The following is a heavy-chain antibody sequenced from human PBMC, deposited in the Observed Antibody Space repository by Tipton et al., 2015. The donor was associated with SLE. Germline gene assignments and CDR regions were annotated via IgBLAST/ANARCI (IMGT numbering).Heavy chain of an antibody. CDR3: ARAQLGINWYFDL. D-gene: IGHD7-27*01. Sequence: QLVQSGAEVKKPGSSVKVSCKASGGTFSSYAISWVRQAPGQGLEWMGWISAYNGNTNYAQKLQGRVTMTTDTSTSTAYMELRSLRSDDTAVYYCARAQLGINWYFDLWGRGTLVTVSS. CDR1: GGTFSSYA. J-gene: IGHJ2*01. CDR2: ISAYNGNT. V-gene: IGHV1-18*01.